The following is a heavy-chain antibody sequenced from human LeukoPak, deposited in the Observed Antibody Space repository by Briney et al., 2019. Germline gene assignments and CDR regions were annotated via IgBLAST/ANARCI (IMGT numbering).Heavy chain of an antibody. CDR2: IKSKTDGGTT. D-gene: IGHD1-26*01. J-gene: IGHJ4*02. CDR1: GFTFSNAW. Sequence: PGGSLRLSCAASGFTFSNAWMNWVRQAPGKGLEWVGRIKSKTDGGTTVYAAPVKGRFTISRDDSKNTLYLQMNSLKTEDTAVYYCTTVSSYSGSYWEDYWGQGTLVTVSS. CDR3: TTVSSYSGSYWEDY. V-gene: IGHV3-15*07.